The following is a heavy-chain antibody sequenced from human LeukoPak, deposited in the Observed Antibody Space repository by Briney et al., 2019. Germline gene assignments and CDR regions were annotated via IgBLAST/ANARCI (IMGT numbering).Heavy chain of an antibody. Sequence: TGGSLRLSCATSEFTFSRSHMYWVRQASGKGLEWMAFIRDDGRSKYYADSVKGRFTISRDNSKNTLYLQMNSLRPEDTAVYYCAKPVSRDLNYYYYYMDFWGKGTTVTVSS. CDR2: IRDDGRSK. V-gene: IGHV3-30*02. CDR1: EFTFSRSH. CDR3: AKPVSRDLNYYYYYMDF. J-gene: IGHJ6*03. D-gene: IGHD2-21*02.